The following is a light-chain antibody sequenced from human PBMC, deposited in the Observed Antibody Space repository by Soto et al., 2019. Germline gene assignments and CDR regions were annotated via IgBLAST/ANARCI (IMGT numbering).Light chain of an antibody. J-gene: IGLJ1*01. Sequence: QSVLTQPASVSGSPLQSITISCTGTSSDVGGYNYVSWYQQHPGKAPKLMIYDVSNRPSGVSNRFSGSKSGNTASLTISGLQAEDEADYYCSSYTSSNTGVFGTGTKGTLL. CDR2: DVS. CDR1: SSDVGGYNY. V-gene: IGLV2-14*01. CDR3: SSYTSSNTGV.